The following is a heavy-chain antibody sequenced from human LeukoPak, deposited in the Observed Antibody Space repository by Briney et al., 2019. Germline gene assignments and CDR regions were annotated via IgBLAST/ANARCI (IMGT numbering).Heavy chain of an antibody. CDR2: ISSSSSYI. CDR1: GFTFSDYS. D-gene: IGHD2-2*01. Sequence: GGSLRLSCAAPGFTFSDYSMNWVRQAPGKGLEWVSSISSSSSYIYYADSVKGRFTISRDNAKNSLYLQMNSLRAEDTAVYYCARQIVVVPAATPYASDAFDIWGQGTMVTVSS. J-gene: IGHJ3*02. V-gene: IGHV3-21*01. CDR3: ARQIVVVPAATPYASDAFDI.